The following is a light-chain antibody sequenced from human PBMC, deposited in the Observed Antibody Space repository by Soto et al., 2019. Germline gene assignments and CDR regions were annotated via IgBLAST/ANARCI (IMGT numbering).Light chain of an antibody. CDR1: STDIGAYNY. V-gene: IGLV2-14*01. Sequence: QSALTQPASVSGSPGQSITISCTGTSTDIGAYNYVSWYQQHPGKAPKLLIYEVTNRLSGVSNRFPGSKSGNTASLTISGLQAEDEANYYCISYTTLSNRVFGTGTKLTVL. CDR2: EVT. J-gene: IGLJ1*01. CDR3: ISYTTLSNRV.